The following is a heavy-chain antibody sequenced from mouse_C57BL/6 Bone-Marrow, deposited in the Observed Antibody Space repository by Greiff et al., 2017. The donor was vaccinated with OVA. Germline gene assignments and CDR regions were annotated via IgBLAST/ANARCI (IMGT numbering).Heavy chain of an antibody. V-gene: IGHV1-81*01. CDR2: IYPRSGNT. CDR1: GYTFTSYG. D-gene: IGHD4-1*02. CDR3: ARSSTGTDY. J-gene: IGHJ2*01. Sequence: QVQLQQSGAELARPGASVKLSCKASGYTFTSYGISWVKQRTGQGLEWIGEIYPRSGNTYYNEKFKGKATLTADKSSSTAYMELRSLTSEDSAFYFCARSSTGTDYWGQGTTLTVSS.